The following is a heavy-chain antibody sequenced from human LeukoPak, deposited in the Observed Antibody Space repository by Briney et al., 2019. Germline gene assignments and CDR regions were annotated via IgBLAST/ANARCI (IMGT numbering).Heavy chain of an antibody. CDR1: GFTVSSNY. D-gene: IGHD6-19*01. CDR3: AKVIDRAVAGTLPWFDP. Sequence: GGSLRLSCAASGFTVSSNYMSWVRQAPGKGLEWVSVISGSGGSTYYADSVKGRFTISRDNSKNTLYLQMNSLRAEDTAVYYCAKVIDRAVAGTLPWFDPWGQGTLVTVSS. V-gene: IGHV3-23*01. CDR2: ISGSGGST. J-gene: IGHJ5*02.